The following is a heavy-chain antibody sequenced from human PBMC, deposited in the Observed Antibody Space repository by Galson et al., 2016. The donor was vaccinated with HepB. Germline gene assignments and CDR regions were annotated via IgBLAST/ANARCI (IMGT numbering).Heavy chain of an antibody. V-gene: IGHV5-51*01. Sequence: QSGAEVKKPGESLKISCKGSGYSFISYWIGWVRQKPGKGLEWMGIIYPGDSDTRYSPSFQGQVTISADKSITTAYLQWSTLKTSDTAIYYCARHFGSSVAGGFDYWGQGTLVTVSS. CDR3: ARHFGSSVAGGFDY. CDR1: GYSFISYW. CDR2: IYPGDSDT. J-gene: IGHJ4*02. D-gene: IGHD6-6*01.